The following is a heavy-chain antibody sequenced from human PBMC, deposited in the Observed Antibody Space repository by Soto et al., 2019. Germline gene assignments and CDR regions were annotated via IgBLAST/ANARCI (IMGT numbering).Heavy chain of an antibody. J-gene: IGHJ4*02. CDR1: GYTFTSYD. CDR3: ARGLISDY. V-gene: IGHV1-8*01. CDR2: MNPNSGKA. D-gene: IGHD2-21*01. Sequence: GASVKVSCNASGYTFTSYDINWVRQATGQGLEWMGWMNPNSGKANYAQKFRGRVTITADESTSTAYMELSSLRSEDTAVYYCARGLISDYWGQGTQVTVSS.